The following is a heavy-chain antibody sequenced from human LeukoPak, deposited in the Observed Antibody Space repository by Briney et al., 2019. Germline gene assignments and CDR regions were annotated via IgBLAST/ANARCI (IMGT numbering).Heavy chain of an antibody. V-gene: IGHV3-48*03. Sequence: PGGSLRLSCAGSGFTFNTYEMNWVRQAPGKGLEWVSSISSSALNVYYADSVKGRFTISRDNAKNSLYLQMNSLRAEDTAIYYCTTEYSTNAFDIWGQGTMVTVSS. CDR3: TTEYSTNAFDI. J-gene: IGHJ3*02. CDR2: ISSSALNV. CDR1: GFTFNTYE. D-gene: IGHD1-26*01.